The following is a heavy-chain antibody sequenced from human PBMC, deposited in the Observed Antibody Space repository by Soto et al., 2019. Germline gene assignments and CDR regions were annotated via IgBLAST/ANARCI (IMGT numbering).Heavy chain of an antibody. D-gene: IGHD2-15*01. V-gene: IGHV4-34*01. J-gene: IGHJ4*02. CDR2: INHSGST. Sequence: SETLSRTCAVYGGSFSGYYWSWIRQPPDKGLEWIGEINHSGSTNYNPSLKSRVTISVDTSKNQFSLKLSPVTAADTAVYYCASGYCRGGSCYPFEYWGPGTLVSVSS. CDR1: GGSFSGYY. CDR3: ASGYCRGGSCYPFEY.